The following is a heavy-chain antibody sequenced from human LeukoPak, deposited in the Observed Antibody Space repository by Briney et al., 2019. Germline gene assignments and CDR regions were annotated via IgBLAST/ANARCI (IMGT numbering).Heavy chain of an antibody. CDR1: GGSISSSSYY. CDR2: IYYSGST. D-gene: IGHD1-26*01. J-gene: IGHJ4*02. Sequence: PSETLSLTCTVSGGSISSSSYYWGWIRQPPGKGLEWIGSIYYSGSTNYNPSLKSRVTISVDTSKNQFSLKLSSATAADTAVYYCARGSYNDYWGQGTLVTVSS. CDR3: ARGSYNDY. V-gene: IGHV4-39*07.